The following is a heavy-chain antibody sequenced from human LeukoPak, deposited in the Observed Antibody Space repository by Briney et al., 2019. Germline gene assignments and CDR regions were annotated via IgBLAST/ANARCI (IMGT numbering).Heavy chain of an antibody. CDR1: GDSISSYY. J-gene: IGHJ2*01. V-gene: IGHV4-59*01. CDR3: ARSGYSYDSAVYWNFDL. D-gene: IGHD5-18*01. Sequence: SEPLSLTCTVSGDSISSYYWSWIRQPPGKRLERIRYIYYSGSTNYNPSLKSRVTMSVDMSKNRLSLRLTSVTAADTAVYYCARSGYSYDSAVYWNFDLWGRGTLVTVSS. CDR2: IYYSGST.